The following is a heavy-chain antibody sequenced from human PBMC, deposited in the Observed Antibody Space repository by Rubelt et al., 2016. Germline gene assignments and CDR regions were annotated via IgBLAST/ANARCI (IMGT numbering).Heavy chain of an antibody. D-gene: IGHD6-19*01. CDR3: AHIKSSGWDFDY. V-gene: IGHV2-5*02. CDR2: IYWDDDK. CDR1: GFSLSTSGVG. J-gene: IGHJ4*02. Sequence: QITLKESGPTLVKPTQTLTLTCTFSGFSLSTSGVGVGWIRQPPGKALEWLALIYWDDDKRYTPSLKSRLTIAKDTSKNQVVLTMTNRDPVDTATYFCAHIKSSGWDFDYWGQGTLVTVSS.